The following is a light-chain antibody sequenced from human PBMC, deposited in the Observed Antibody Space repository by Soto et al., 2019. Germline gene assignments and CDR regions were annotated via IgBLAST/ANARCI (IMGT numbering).Light chain of an antibody. CDR2: GNS. V-gene: IGLV1-40*01. J-gene: IGLJ3*02. CDR3: QSYDSSLSPWV. Sequence: QSVLTQPPSVSGAPGQRVTISCTGSSSNIGAGYDVHWYQQLPGTAPKLLIYGNSNRPSGVPDRFSGSKSGTSASLAITGLQAEDEADYYCQSYDSSLSPWVFGGGIKLTVL. CDR1: SSNIGAGYD.